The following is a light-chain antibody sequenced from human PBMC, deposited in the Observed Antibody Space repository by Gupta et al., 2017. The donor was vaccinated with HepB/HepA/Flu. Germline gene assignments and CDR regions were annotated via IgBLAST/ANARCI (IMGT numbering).Light chain of an antibody. V-gene: IGLV1-44*01. CDR3: GTWDNSLNAFV. CDR1: TSNVGSHN. Sequence: QSVVTQPPAASVTPAQRATISCSGSTSNVGSHNVQWFQQLPASAPKLLIDNNTQRPSGVPDRFSGSKSGTSASLAISGLQSEDEADYFCGTWDNSLNAFVFGTGTKVTVL. J-gene: IGLJ1*01. CDR2: NNT.